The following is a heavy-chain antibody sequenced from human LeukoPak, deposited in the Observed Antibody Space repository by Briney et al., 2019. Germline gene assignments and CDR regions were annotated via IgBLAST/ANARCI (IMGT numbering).Heavy chain of an antibody. V-gene: IGHV3-30*18. J-gene: IGHJ4*02. CDR2: ISYDGSNK. CDR1: GFTFSSYG. D-gene: IGHD6-19*01. CDR3: AKGLYSSGWFIDY. Sequence: GGSLRLSCAASGFTFSSYGMHRVRQAPGKGLEWVAVISYDGSNKYYADSVKGRFTISRDNSKNTLYLQMNSLRAEDTAVYYCAKGLYSSGWFIDYWGQGTLVTVSS.